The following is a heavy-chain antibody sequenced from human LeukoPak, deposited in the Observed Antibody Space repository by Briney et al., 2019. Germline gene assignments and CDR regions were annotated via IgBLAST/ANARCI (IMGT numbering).Heavy chain of an antibody. V-gene: IGHV1-2*04. CDR3: ARWAGTTGSYGLPYYYYGMDV. CDR1: GYTFTGYY. J-gene: IGHJ6*02. D-gene: IGHD1-1*01. Sequence: ASVKVSCKASGYTFTGYYMHWVRQAPGQGLEWMGLINPNSGGTNYAQKFQGWVTMTRDTSISTAYMELSRLRSDDTAVYYCARWAGTTGSYGLPYYYYGMDVWGQGTTVTVSS. CDR2: INPNSGGT.